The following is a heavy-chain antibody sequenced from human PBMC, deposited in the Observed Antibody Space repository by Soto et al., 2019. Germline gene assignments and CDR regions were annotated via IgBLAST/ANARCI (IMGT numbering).Heavy chain of an antibody. Sequence: QVQLVQSGAEVKKPGSSVKVSCKASGDTFSSFTISWVRQAPGQGLEWMGRIIPIVGIPDYAQKFRGRVTITADKSTSTAYMELSSLRSEDTAVYFCAREVGFPSGYKDYYYYYMDVWGKGTAVTVSS. D-gene: IGHD3-22*01. CDR3: AREVGFPSGYKDYYYYYMDV. CDR2: IIPIVGIP. V-gene: IGHV1-69*02. J-gene: IGHJ6*03. CDR1: GDTFSSFT.